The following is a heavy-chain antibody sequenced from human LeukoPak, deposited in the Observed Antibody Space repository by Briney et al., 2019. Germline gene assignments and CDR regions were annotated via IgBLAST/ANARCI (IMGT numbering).Heavy chain of an antibody. V-gene: IGHV1-69*13. D-gene: IGHD3-10*01. CDR1: GGTFSSYA. CDR3: ARDRGRESRLLWFGELGYYFDY. J-gene: IGHJ4*02. CDR2: IIPIFGTA. Sequence: SVKVSCKASGGTFSSYAISWVRQAPGQGLEWMGGIIPIFGTANYAQKFQGRVTITADESTSTAYMELSSLRSEDTAVYYCARDRGRESRLLWFGELGYYFDYWGQGTLVTVSS.